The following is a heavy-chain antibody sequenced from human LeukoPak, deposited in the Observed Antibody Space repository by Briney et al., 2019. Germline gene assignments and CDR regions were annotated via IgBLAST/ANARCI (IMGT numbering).Heavy chain of an antibody. CDR1: GFTFTTYA. D-gene: IGHD4-23*01. CDR2: ISASGGST. Sequence: GGSLRLSCAASGFTFTTYAMSWVRQAPGKGLEWVSTISASGGSTYYADSVKGRFTISRDNSKNTLSLQMRSLRAEDTAVYYCARTWDFGNHLTIGYYFDSWGQGTLVTVSS. CDR3: ARTWDFGNHLTIGYYFDS. V-gene: IGHV3-23*01. J-gene: IGHJ4*02.